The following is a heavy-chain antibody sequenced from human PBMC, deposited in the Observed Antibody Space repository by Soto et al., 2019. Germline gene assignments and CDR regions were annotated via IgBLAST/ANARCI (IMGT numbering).Heavy chain of an antibody. CDR2: VYHTGNT. CDR3: AREQYNWKL. D-gene: IGHD1-20*01. Sequence: QVQLQESGPGLVKPSETMSLTCTVSGVSITPYYWTWIRHPPGKGLEWIGYVYHTGNTYYNPSLKSRVTISLDTSKNQVSLRLNSVTAADTAVYYCAREQYNWKLWGQGTLVTVSS. V-gene: IGHV4-59*01. J-gene: IGHJ4*02. CDR1: GVSITPYY.